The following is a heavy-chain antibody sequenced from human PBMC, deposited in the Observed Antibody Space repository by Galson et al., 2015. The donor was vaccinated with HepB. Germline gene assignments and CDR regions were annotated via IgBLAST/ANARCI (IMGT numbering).Heavy chain of an antibody. CDR2: ISWNSGSI. D-gene: IGHD1-26*01. V-gene: IGHV3-9*01. CDR3: TKDSYSGLQYYFDS. CDR1: GFTFDDYA. Sequence: SLRLSCAASGFTFDDYAMHWVRQAPGKGLEWVSGISWNSGSIDYADSVKGRFTISRDNAKNSLYLQMNSLRAEDTALYYCTKDSYSGLQYYFDSWGQGTLVTVSA. J-gene: IGHJ4*02.